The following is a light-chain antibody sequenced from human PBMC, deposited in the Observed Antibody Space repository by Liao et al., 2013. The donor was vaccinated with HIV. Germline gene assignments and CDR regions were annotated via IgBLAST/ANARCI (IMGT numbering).Light chain of an antibody. J-gene: IGLJ3*02. CDR2: KDS. V-gene: IGLV3-25*03. Sequence: SYELTQPPSVSVSPGQTARITCSGDALPKQYAYWYQKKPGQAPVLVIYKDSERPSGIPERFSGSSSGTTVTLTISGVQAEDEADYYCQSADSSGTCPVFGGGTKLTVL. CDR3: QSADSSGTCPV. CDR1: ALPKQY.